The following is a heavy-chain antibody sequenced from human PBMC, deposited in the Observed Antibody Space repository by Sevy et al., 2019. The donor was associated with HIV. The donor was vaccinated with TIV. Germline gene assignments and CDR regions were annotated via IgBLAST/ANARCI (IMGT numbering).Heavy chain of an antibody. CDR2: FYTGSKT. CDR1: GFPVSSSY. CDR3: ARDKNAYYYGLDV. J-gene: IGHJ6*02. V-gene: IGHV3-53*01. Sequence: GGSLRLSCAVSGFPVSSSYMNWVRQAPGKGLEWVSVFYTGSKTDYADSVKGRFNMSRDNSKNTLYLQMNGLRAEDTAVYYCARDKNAYYYGLDVWGQGTTVTVSS.